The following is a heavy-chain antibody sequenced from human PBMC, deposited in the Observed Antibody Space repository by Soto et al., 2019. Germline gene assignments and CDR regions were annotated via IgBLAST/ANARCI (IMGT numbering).Heavy chain of an antibody. V-gene: IGHV3-30-3*01. Sequence: PGGSLRLSCAASGFTFSSYAMHWVRQAPGKGLEWVAVISYDGSNKYYADSVKGRFTISRDSSKNTLYLQMNSLRAEDTAVYYCAREGSSSWTVITYYYYYGMDVWGHGTTVTVSS. CDR3: AREGSSSWTVITYYYYYGMDV. D-gene: IGHD6-13*01. CDR1: GFTFSSYA. CDR2: ISYDGSNK. J-gene: IGHJ6*02.